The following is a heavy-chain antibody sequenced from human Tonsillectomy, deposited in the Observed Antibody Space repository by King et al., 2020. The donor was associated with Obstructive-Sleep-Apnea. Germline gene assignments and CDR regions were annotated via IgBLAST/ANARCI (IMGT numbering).Heavy chain of an antibody. V-gene: IGHV3-30*02. CDR2: IRYDGSNK. CDR3: AKFGELLSQRPRGGY. Sequence: VQLVESGGGVVQPGRSLRLSCAASGFTFSSYGMHWVRQAPGKGLEWVAFIRYDGSNKYYADSVKGRFTISRDNSKNTLYLQMNSLRAEDTAVYYCAKFGELLSQRPRGGYWGQGTLVTVSS. J-gene: IGHJ4*02. D-gene: IGHD3-10*01. CDR1: GFTFSSYG.